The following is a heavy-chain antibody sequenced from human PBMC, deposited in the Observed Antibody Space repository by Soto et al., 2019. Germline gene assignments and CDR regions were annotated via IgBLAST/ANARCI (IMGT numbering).Heavy chain of an antibody. V-gene: IGHV1-69*02. J-gene: IGHJ4*02. D-gene: IGHD3-10*01. CDR2: VNPMFSMS. CDR1: RDTFSIYS. CDR3: ASSYGSGYRAFDY. Sequence: EASVKVSCKASRDTFSIYSISWVRPAPGIVLEWSGRVNPMFSMSNYAQKFQGRVTMTADKSTSTAYMELSSLRSEDSAIYYCASSYGSGYRAFDYWGQG.